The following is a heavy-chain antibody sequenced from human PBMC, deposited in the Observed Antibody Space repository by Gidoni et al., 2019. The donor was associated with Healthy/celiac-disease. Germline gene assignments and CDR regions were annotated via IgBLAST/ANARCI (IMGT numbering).Heavy chain of an antibody. V-gene: IGHV3-23*04. D-gene: IGHD1-26*01. CDR3: AKDRRIVGATYFDY. CDR2: TSGSGGST. Sequence: EVQLVESGGGLVQPGGSLRLSCAASGVTFSSYAMSWVRQAPGKGLEWVSATSGSGGSTYYADSVKCRFTISRDNSKNTLYLQMNSLRAEDTAVYYCAKDRRIVGATYFDYWGQGTLVTVSS. J-gene: IGHJ4*02. CDR1: GVTFSSYA.